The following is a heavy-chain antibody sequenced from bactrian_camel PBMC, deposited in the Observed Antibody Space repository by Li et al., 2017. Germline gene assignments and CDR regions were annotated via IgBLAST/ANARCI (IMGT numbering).Heavy chain of an antibody. Sequence: VQLVESGGGSVQAGGSLKLSCVGYTYTHKCMGWYRRAPGKENEQVGSIDDDGRRTYIDSVKGRFTISQDKAMNTVYLQMNNLKPEDTAVYYCAADPYLLCSKDLGYWGQGTQVTVS. CDR2: IDDDGRR. CDR1: GYTYTHKC. V-gene: IGHV3S53*01. J-gene: IGHJ6*01. CDR3: AADPYLLCSKDLGY. D-gene: IGHD1*01.